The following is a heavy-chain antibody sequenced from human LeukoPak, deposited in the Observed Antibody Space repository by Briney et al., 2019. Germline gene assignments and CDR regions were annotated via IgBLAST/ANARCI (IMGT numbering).Heavy chain of an antibody. CDR2: ISNSGSTI. D-gene: IGHD5-18*01. Sequence: PGGSLRLSCAASGFTFSDHYMTWIRQAPGKGLEWVSYISNSGSTIYYADSMRGRFTVSRDSAKSSLFLQMNSLRVEDTAVYYCARVASGYIYGLPLKFFFDDWGQGTLVTVSS. J-gene: IGHJ4*02. CDR3: ARVASGYIYGLPLKFFFDD. CDR1: GFTFSDHY. V-gene: IGHV3-11*01.